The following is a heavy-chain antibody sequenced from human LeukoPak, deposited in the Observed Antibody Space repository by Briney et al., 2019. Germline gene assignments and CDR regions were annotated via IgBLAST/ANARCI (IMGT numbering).Heavy chain of an antibody. CDR3: ARGVSGFDD. CDR2: INHSGST. CDR1: GGSFSGYY. V-gene: IGHV4-34*01. J-gene: IGHJ4*02. Sequence: SETLSLTCAVYGGSFSGYYWSWIRQPPGKGLEWIGEINHSGSTNYNPSLKSRVTISVDTSKNQFSLKLSSVTAADTAVYYCARGVSGFDDRGQGTLVTVSS. D-gene: IGHD3-3*01.